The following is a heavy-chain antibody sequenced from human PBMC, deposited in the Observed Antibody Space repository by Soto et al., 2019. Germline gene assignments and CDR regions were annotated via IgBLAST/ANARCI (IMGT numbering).Heavy chain of an antibody. CDR2: IIPIFGTA. J-gene: IGHJ6*02. CDR1: GGTFSSYA. CDR3: ASGASSTASSYYYGMDV. D-gene: IGHD2-15*01. Sequence: SVKVSCKASGGTFSSYAISWVRQAPGQGLEWMGGIIPIFGTANYAQKFQGRVTITADKSTSTAYMELSSLRSEDTAVYYCASGASSTASSYYYGMDVWGQAITATLSS. V-gene: IGHV1-69*06.